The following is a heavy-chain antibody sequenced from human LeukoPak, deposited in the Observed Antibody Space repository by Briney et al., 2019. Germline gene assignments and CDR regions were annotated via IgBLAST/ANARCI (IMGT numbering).Heavy chain of an antibody. CDR3: AKVRSPIWDGMDV. D-gene: IGHD7-27*01. CDR1: GFTFSSYG. Sequence: GGSLRLSCAASGFTFSSYGMHWVRQAPGKGLEWVAVISYDGSNKYYADSVKGRFTISRDNSKNTLYLQMNSLRAEDTAVYYCAKVRSPIWDGMDVWGQGTTVTVSS. V-gene: IGHV3-30*18. J-gene: IGHJ6*02. CDR2: ISYDGSNK.